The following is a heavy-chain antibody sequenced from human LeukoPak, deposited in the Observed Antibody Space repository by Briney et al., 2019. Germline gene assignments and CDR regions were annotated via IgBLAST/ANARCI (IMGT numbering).Heavy chain of an antibody. D-gene: IGHD6-13*01. Sequence: KPGGSLRLSCAASGFTFSSYAMSWVRQAPGKGLEWVSGISNSGGRTFNADSVKGRFTISRDNAKDSLYLQMNSLRAEDTAVYYCARDAQRSSWEGNWFDPWGQGTLVTVSS. CDR3: ARDAQRSSWEGNWFDP. J-gene: IGHJ5*02. V-gene: IGHV3-23*01. CDR2: ISNSGGRT. CDR1: GFTFSSYA.